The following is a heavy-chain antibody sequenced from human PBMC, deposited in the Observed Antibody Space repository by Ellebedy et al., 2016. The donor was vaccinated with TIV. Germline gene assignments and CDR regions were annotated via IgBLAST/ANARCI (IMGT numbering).Heavy chain of an antibody. Sequence: SETLSLTXTVSGGSISSSSYYWGWTRQPPGKGLEWIGSIYYSGSTYYNPSLKSRVTISVDTSKNQFSLKLSSVTAADTAVYYCARIAAAGISSINWFDPWGQGTLVTVSS. CDR2: IYYSGST. V-gene: IGHV4-39*01. J-gene: IGHJ5*02. CDR1: GGSISSSSYY. D-gene: IGHD6-13*01. CDR3: ARIAAAGISSINWFDP.